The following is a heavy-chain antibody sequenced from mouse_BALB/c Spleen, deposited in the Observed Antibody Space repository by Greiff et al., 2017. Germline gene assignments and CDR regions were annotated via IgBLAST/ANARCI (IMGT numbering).Heavy chain of an antibody. V-gene: IGHV1S81*02. CDR1: GYTFTSYW. J-gene: IGHJ2*01. Sequence: QVQLKQPGAELVKPGASVKLSCKASGYTFTSYWMHWVKQRPGQGLEWIGEINPSNGRTNYNEKFKSKATLTVDKSSSTAYMQLSSLTSEDSAVYYCAYGPDYWGQGTTLTVSS. D-gene: IGHD1-1*02. CDR2: INPSNGRT. CDR3: AYGPDY.